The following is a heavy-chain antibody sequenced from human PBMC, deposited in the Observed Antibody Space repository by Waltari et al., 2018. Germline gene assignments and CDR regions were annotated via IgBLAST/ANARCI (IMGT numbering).Heavy chain of an antibody. CDR3: ARVPRIVVVPAHFDY. D-gene: IGHD2-2*01. CDR1: GYTFTGYY. V-gene: IGHV1-2*06. J-gene: IGHJ4*02. CDR2: INPNSSGT. Sequence: QVQLVQSGAEVKKPGASVKVSCKASGYTFTGYYMHWVRQAPGQELEWMGRINPNSSGTNYVQKFQGRVTMTRDTSISTAYMELSRLRSDDTAVYYCARVPRIVVVPAHFDYWGQGTLVTVSS.